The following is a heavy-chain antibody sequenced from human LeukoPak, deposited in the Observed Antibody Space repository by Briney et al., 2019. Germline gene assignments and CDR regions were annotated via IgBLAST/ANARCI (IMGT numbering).Heavy chain of an antibody. J-gene: IGHJ4*02. V-gene: IGHV3-64*01. CDR1: GFTLSSYN. Sequence: GGSLRLSCFASGFTLSSYNMKWVRQAPGKGLEYVSAISSNGGSTYYANSVKGRFTISRDNSKNTLYLQMGSLRAEDMAVYYCARDSRLSAVVIAMSGGFDYWGQGTLVTVSS. CDR2: ISSNGGST. CDR3: ARDSRLSAVVIAMSGGFDY. D-gene: IGHD2-21*01.